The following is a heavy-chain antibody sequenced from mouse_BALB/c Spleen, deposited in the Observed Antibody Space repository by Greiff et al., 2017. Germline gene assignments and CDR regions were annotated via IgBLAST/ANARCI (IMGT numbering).Heavy chain of an antibody. V-gene: IGHV3-2*02. D-gene: IGHD2-14*01. Sequence: ESGPGLVKPSQSLSLTCTVTGYSITSDYAWNWIRQFPGNKLEWMGYISYSGSTSYNPSLKSRISITRDTSKNQFFLQLNSVTTEDTATYYCARRGGYNFDYWGQGTTLTVSS. J-gene: IGHJ2*01. CDR1: GYSITSDYA. CDR2: ISYSGST. CDR3: ARRGGYNFDY.